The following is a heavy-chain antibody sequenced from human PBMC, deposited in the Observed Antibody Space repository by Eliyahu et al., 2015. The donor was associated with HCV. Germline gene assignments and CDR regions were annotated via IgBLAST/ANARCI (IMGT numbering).Heavy chain of an antibody. CDR3: ARVAVDGIPYFNYMDV. Sequence: QVQLQESGPGLVKPSETLSLTCSVSGGSVSSTGYYXTWIRQPPGKGLGWIGYIYNSGNTNYNPSLKSRVTISVDTSKSQFSLKLSSVTAADTAVYYCARVAVDGIPYFNYMDVWGKGTTVTVSS. CDR1: GGSVSSTGYY. V-gene: IGHV4-61*08. J-gene: IGHJ6*03. D-gene: IGHD6-19*01. CDR2: IYNSGNT.